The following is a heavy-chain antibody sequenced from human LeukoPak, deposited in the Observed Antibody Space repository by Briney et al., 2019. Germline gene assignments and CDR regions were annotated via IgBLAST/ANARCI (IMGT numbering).Heavy chain of an antibody. CDR1: GFTFSSYA. CDR2: ISGSGGST. V-gene: IGHV3-23*01. J-gene: IGHJ4*02. CDR3: AKVGDFYGDYVGYFDY. D-gene: IGHD4-17*01. Sequence: GGSLRLSCAASGFTFSSYAMSWVRQAPGKGLEWVSAISGSGGSTYYADSVKGRFTISRDNSKNTLYLQMNSLRAEDTAVYYCAKVGDFYGDYVGYFDYWGQGTLVTVFS.